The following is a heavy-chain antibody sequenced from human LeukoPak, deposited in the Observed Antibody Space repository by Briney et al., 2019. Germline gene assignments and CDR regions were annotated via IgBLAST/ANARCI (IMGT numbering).Heavy chain of an antibody. Sequence: GGSLRLSCAASGFTFSSYEMNGVGQAPGRGREGVSYVSDSGTIIYYADSVKGRFTISRDNAKTPLYLQMNSLRAEDTAVYYCTRAPEYCSGGSCTRGLGLYWGQGTLVTVSS. V-gene: IGHV3-48*03. CDR2: VSDSGTII. CDR1: GFTFSSYE. CDR3: TRAPEYCSGGSCTRGLGLY. D-gene: IGHD2-15*01. J-gene: IGHJ4*02.